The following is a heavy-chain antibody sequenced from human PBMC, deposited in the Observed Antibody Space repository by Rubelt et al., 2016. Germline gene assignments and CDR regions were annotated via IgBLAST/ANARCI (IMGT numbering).Heavy chain of an antibody. V-gene: IGHV1-18*01. CDR3: ARGDPLFDY. D-gene: IGHD5-24*01. Sequence: WMGWISAYNGNTNYAQKLQGRVTMTTDTSTSTAYMELRSLRSDDTAVYYCARGDPLFDYWGQGTLVTVSP. CDR2: ISAYNGNT. J-gene: IGHJ4*02.